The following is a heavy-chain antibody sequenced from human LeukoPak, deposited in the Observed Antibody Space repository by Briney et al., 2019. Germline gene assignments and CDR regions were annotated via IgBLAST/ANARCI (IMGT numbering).Heavy chain of an antibody. D-gene: IGHD2-2*01. V-gene: IGHV3-23*01. CDR3: AKSIVVVPAAGGNYFDY. Sequence: GGSLRLSCAASGFTFSSYAMSWVRQAPGKGLEWASAISGSAGSTYYADSVKGRFTISRDNSKNTLYLQMNSLRAEDTAVYYCAKSIVVVPAAGGNYFDYWGQGTLVTVSS. J-gene: IGHJ4*02. CDR1: GFTFSSYA. CDR2: ISGSAGST.